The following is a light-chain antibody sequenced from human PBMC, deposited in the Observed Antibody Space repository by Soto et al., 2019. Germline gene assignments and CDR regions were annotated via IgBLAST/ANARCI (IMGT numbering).Light chain of an antibody. V-gene: IGLV2-14*01. CDR2: DVS. CDR1: SSDVGGYNY. CDR3: RSYTSRSTSYV. Sequence: QSVLTQPASVSGSPGQSITISCTGTSSDVGGYNYVSWYQQHPGKAPKLMIYDVSNRPSGVSNRFSGSKSGNTASLTISGLQAEDEADYSCRSYTSRSTSYVFGTGTKVTVL. J-gene: IGLJ1*01.